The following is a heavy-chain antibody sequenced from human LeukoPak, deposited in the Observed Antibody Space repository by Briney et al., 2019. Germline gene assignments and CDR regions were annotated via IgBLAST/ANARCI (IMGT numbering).Heavy chain of an antibody. CDR2: ISSSSSYI. D-gene: IGHD6-6*01. CDR1: GFTFSSYS. CDR3: AKDRISGQGGAARILDY. Sequence: PGGSLRLSCAASGFTFSSYSMNWVRQAPGKGLEWVSSISSSSSYIYYADSVKGRFTISRDNAKNSLYLQMNSLRAEDTALYYCAKDRISGQGGAARILDYWGQGILVTVSS. J-gene: IGHJ4*02. V-gene: IGHV3-21*04.